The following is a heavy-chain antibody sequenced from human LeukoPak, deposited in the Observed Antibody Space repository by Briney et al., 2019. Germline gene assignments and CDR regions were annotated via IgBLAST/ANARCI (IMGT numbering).Heavy chain of an antibody. CDR1: GFTFSNYA. CDR2: ISGSGDNT. D-gene: IGHD1-26*01. J-gene: IGHJ4*02. CDR3: AKGGSSGSYYSFDY. V-gene: IGHV3-23*01. Sequence: PGGSLRLFCAASGFTFSNYAMSWVRQAPGKGLEWVSAISGSGDNTYYADSVKGRFTISRDNSKNTLFLQMNSLRAEDTAVYYCAKGGSSGSYYSFDYWGQGTLVTVSS.